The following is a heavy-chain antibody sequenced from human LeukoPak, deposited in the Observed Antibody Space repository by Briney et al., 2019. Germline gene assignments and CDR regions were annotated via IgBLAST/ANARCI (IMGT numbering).Heavy chain of an antibody. J-gene: IGHJ4*02. V-gene: IGHV3-21*01. CDR2: ISSSSSYI. CDR3: ARDKDGYSPTLGY. D-gene: IGHD2-15*01. CDR1: GFTFSSYA. Sequence: PGGSLRLSCAASGFTFSSYAMSWVRQAPGKGLEWVSSISSSSSYIYYADSVKGRFTISRDNAKNSLYLQMNSLRAEDTAVYYCARDKDGYSPTLGYWGQGTLVTVSS.